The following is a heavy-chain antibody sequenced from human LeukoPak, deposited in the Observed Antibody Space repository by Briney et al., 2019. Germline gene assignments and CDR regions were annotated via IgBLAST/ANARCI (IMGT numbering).Heavy chain of an antibody. CDR2: IYYSGST. Sequence: SETLSLTCSVSGGSISSYYWSWTRQPPGKGLEWIGYIYYSGSTNYNPSLKSRVTISVDTSKNQFSLKLSSVTAADTAVYYCASSGGDYYYYGMDVWGQGTTVTVSS. D-gene: IGHD2-8*02. CDR3: ASSGGDYYYYGMDV. V-gene: IGHV4-59*08. CDR1: GGSISSYY. J-gene: IGHJ6*02.